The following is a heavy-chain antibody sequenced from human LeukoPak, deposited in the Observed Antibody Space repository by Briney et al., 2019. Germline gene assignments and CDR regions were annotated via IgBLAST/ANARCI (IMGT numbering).Heavy chain of an antibody. CDR1: GYSISSGYY. CDR2: IYHSGST. D-gene: IGHD6-19*01. Sequence: SETLSLTCSVSGYSISSGYYWGWIRQPPGKGLEWIGSIYHSGSTFHNPSLKSRVTISVDTSKNQLSLKLNSVTAADTALYYCARQTSGYYYMDVWGKGTTVTVSS. V-gene: IGHV4-38-2*02. J-gene: IGHJ6*03. CDR3: ARQTSGYYYMDV.